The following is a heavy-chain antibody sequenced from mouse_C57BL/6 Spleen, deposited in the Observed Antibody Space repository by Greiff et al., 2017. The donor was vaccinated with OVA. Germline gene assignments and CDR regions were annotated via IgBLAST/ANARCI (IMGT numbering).Heavy chain of an antibody. CDR3: ARSGAGTRAWFAY. V-gene: IGHV1-53*01. CDR1: GYTFTSYW. CDR2: INPSNGGT. J-gene: IGHJ3*01. D-gene: IGHD4-1*01. Sequence: QVQLQQPGTELVKPGASVKLSCKASGYTFTSYWMHWVKQRPGQGLEWIGNINPSNGGTNYNEKFKSKATLTVDKSSSTAYMQLSSLTSEDAAVYCCARSGAGTRAWFAYWGQGTLVTVSA.